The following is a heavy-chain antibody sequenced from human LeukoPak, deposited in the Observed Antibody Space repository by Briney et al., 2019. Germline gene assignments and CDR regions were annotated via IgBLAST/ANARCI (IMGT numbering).Heavy chain of an antibody. D-gene: IGHD6-6*01. CDR1: GGSVSGYY. J-gene: IGHJ4*02. CDR3: ARHRYTSSSSYFDF. CDR2: IYSSGST. V-gene: IGHV4-59*08. Sequence: SETLSLTCTVSGGSVSGYYWTWIRQAPGKGLEWIGYIYSSGSTNYNPSLKSRVTISVDTSKNQFSLRLSSVTAADTAVYYCARHRYTSSSSYFDFWGQGTLVTVSS.